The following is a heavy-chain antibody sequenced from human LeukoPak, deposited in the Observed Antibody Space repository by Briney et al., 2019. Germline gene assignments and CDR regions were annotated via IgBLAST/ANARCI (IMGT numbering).Heavy chain of an antibody. CDR3: AALGYCSGTSCYEWGVNY. J-gene: IGHJ4*02. D-gene: IGHD2-2*01. Sequence: ASVKVSCKASGYTFTSYDINWVRQATGQGLEWMGWMNPNSGNTGYAQKFQGRVTMTRNTSISTAYMELSSLRSEDTAVYYCAALGYCSGTSCYEWGVNYWGQGTLVTVSS. CDR1: GYTFTSYD. V-gene: IGHV1-8*01. CDR2: MNPNSGNT.